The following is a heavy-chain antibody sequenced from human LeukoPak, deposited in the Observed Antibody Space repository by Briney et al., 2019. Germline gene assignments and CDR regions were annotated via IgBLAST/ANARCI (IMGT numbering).Heavy chain of an antibody. CDR3: ARQAYYYDSSGYYYDY. Sequence: PSETLSLTCTVSGGSITNYYWSWIRQPPGKGLEWIGYIYSSGSINYNPSLKSRVTMSVDTSKNQFSLKLSSVTAADTAVYYCARQAYYYDSSGYYYDYWGQGTLVTVSS. CDR2: IYSSGSI. D-gene: IGHD3-22*01. CDR1: GGSITNYY. J-gene: IGHJ4*02. V-gene: IGHV4-4*09.